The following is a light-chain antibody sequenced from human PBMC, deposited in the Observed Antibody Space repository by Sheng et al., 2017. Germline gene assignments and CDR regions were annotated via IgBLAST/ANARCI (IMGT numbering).Light chain of an antibody. CDR1: ELGNKY. Sequence: SYDLAQPPSVSVSPGQTAIITCSGDELGNKYTCWYQQKPGQSPVLVIYEDTKRPSGIPERISGSNSGNTATLTISGTQAMDEADYYCQAWDSDTVVFGGGTKLTVL. CDR2: EDT. J-gene: IGLJ2*01. V-gene: IGLV3-1*01. CDR3: QAWDSDTVV.